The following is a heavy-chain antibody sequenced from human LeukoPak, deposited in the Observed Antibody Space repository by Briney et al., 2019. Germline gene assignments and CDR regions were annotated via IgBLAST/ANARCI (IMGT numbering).Heavy chain of an antibody. V-gene: IGHV4-61*02. Sequence: SETLSLTCTVSGGSFTSGTYYWSWIRQPAGKGLEWMGRIYSSGSTSYNPSLKNRLTISLDKTKNQVSLKLTSVTAADTAMYVCAREQTTGFDQWGQGTLVTVSS. CDR1: GGSFTSGTYY. CDR2: IYSSGST. J-gene: IGHJ4*02. CDR3: AREQTTGFDQ. D-gene: IGHD4-17*01.